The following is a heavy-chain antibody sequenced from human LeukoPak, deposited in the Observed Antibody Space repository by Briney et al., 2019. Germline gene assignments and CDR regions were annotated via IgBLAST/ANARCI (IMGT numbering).Heavy chain of an antibody. J-gene: IGHJ3*02. CDR2: ISSNGGST. Sequence: GGSLRLSCAASGFTFSSYAMHWVRQAPGKGLEYVSAISSNGGSTYYANSVKGRFTISRDNSKNTLYLQMGSLRAEDMAVYYSARDNVAVAAAFDIWGQGTMVTVSS. CDR1: GFTFSSYA. CDR3: ARDNVAVAAAFDI. V-gene: IGHV3-64*01. D-gene: IGHD6-19*01.